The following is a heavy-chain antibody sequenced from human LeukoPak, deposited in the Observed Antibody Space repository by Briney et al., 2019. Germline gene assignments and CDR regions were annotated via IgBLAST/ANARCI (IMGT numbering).Heavy chain of an antibody. CDR3: AKTVVVITFRFDS. Sequence: PGGSLRLSCAASGFTVSSNYMSWVRQAPGKGLEWVSAISGDGARTYYADSVKGRFTISRDNSKNTLDLQMNSLRAEDTAIYYCAKTVVVITFRFDSWGQGSLVTVSS. D-gene: IGHD2-21*01. CDR2: ISGDGART. V-gene: IGHV3-23*01. CDR1: GFTVSSNY. J-gene: IGHJ4*02.